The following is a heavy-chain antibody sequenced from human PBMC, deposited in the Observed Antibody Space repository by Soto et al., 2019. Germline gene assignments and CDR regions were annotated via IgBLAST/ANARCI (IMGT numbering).Heavy chain of an antibody. D-gene: IGHD3-10*01. V-gene: IGHV3-21*01. Sequence: GGSLRLSCVASGFTFSPYTMNWVRQVPGQGLEWVSSISGRGGSISYAESVKGRFTISRDNARTSLYLEMNSLRVEDTAVYYCARAPAIGRYFFDPLGQGTLVTVSS. CDR1: GFTFSPYT. CDR2: ISGRGGSI. J-gene: IGHJ5*02. CDR3: ARAPAIGRYFFDP.